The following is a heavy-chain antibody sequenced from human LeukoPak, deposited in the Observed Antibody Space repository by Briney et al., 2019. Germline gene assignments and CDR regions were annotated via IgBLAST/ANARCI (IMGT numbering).Heavy chain of an antibody. D-gene: IGHD1-1*01. J-gene: IGHJ3*02. Sequence: GASVKVSCKASGYTFSNYDINWMRQANGQGLEWMAWMSPTNGDTGYAQKFQGRVTLTRDTSMSTAYMELTSLTSEDTAVYFCARQWNWNQGGPFDIWGQGTLVTVSS. V-gene: IGHV1-8*03. CDR3: ARQWNWNQGGPFDI. CDR1: GYTFSNYD. CDR2: MSPTNGDT.